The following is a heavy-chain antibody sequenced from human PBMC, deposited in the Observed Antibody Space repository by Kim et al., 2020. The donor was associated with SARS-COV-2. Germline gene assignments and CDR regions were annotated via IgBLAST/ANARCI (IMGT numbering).Heavy chain of an antibody. CDR3: ARYSNYYYYYGMDV. Sequence: EDSVKGRFTISRDNAKNSLYLQMNSLRAEDTAVYYCARYSNYYYYYGMDVWGQGTTVTVSS. J-gene: IGHJ6*02. D-gene: IGHD4-4*01. V-gene: IGHV3-11*06.